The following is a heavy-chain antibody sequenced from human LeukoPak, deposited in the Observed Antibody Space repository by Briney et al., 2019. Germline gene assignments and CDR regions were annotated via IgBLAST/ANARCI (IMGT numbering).Heavy chain of an antibody. Sequence: SQTLSLTCTVSGGSISSGGYYWSWIRQPPGKGLEWIGEINHSGSTNYNPSLKSRVTISVDTSKNQFSLKLSSVTAADTAVYYCARGFYSNYEDYWGQGTLVTVSS. CDR3: ARGFYSNYEDY. V-gene: IGHV4-30-2*01. J-gene: IGHJ4*02. CDR1: GGSISSGGYY. CDR2: INHSGST. D-gene: IGHD4-4*01.